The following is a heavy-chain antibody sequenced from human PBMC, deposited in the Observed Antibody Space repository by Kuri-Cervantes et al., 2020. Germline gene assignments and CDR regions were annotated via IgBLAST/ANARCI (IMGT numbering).Heavy chain of an antibody. Sequence: ESLKISCAVYGGSFSGYYWGWIRQPPGKGLEWIGSIYNSGSTFYNPSLKSRVTISVDTSKNQFSLKLSSVTAADTAVYYCARLYYYGSSYYFDYWGQGTLVTVSS. CDR2: IYNSGST. CDR1: GGSFSGYY. J-gene: IGHJ4*02. V-gene: IGHV4-38-2*01. CDR3: ARLYYYGSSYYFDY. D-gene: IGHD3-10*01.